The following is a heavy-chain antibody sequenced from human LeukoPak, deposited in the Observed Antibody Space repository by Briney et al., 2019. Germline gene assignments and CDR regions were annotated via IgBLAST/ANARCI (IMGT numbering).Heavy chain of an antibody. J-gene: IGHJ4*02. V-gene: IGHV3-33*06. Sequence: GRSLRLSCAASGFTFSSYGMHWVRQAPGKGLEWVAVIWYDGSNKYYADSVKGRFTISRDNSKNTLYLQMNSLRAEDTAVYYCAKEIYSDSSAYVDYWGQGTLVTVSS. CDR1: GFTFSSYG. CDR3: AKEIYSDSSAYVDY. CDR2: IWYDGSNK. D-gene: IGHD3-22*01.